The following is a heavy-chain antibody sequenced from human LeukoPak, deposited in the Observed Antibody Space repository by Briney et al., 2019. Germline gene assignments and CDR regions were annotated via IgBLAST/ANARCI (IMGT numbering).Heavy chain of an antibody. V-gene: IGHV1-18*01. J-gene: IGHJ4*02. D-gene: IGHD3-10*01. Sequence: ASVKVSCRASGYTFTNYGISWVRQAPGPGLDRMGWISAYNGNTNYAQKLQGRVTMTTDTSTSTAYMELRSLRSDDTAVYYCAREQRLLWFGIDYWGQGTLVTVSS. CDR1: GYTFTNYG. CDR3: AREQRLLWFGIDY. CDR2: ISAYNGNT.